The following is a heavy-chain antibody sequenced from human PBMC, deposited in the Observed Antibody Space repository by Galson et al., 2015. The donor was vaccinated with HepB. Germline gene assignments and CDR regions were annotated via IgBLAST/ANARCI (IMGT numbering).Heavy chain of an antibody. V-gene: IGHV6-1*01. J-gene: IGHJ4*02. CDR3: AREEEGRRSPLHFDL. Sequence: CAISGDSVSRNSAAWNWIRQSPSRGLEWLGRTYYRSKWYNDYGVSVQSRITINPDTSKNQFSLQLNSETPEDTAVYYCAREEEGRRSPLHFDLWGQGTLVTVSS. D-gene: IGHD2-15*01. CDR2: TYYRSKWYN. CDR1: GDSVSRNSAA.